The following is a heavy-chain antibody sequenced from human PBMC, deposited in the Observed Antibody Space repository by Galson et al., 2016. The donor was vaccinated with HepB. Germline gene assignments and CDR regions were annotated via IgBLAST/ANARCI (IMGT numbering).Heavy chain of an antibody. J-gene: IGHJ4*02. CDR3: ARDPQHVVEEGFDY. Sequence: CAISGDSVSSHSAVWNWIRQSPSRGLEWLGRTYYRSRWYNDYATSVKGRITINGDTSKNQFSLQLTSVTPEDTAVYFCARDPQHVVEEGFDYWGQGTLVTVSS. V-gene: IGHV6-1*01. CDR2: TYYRSRWYN. D-gene: IGHD2-21*01. CDR1: GDSVSSHSAV.